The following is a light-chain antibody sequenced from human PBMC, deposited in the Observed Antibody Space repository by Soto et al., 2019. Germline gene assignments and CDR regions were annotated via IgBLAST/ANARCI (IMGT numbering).Light chain of an antibody. CDR3: QQYGSSPFMYT. Sequence: EIVLTQSPGTLSLSPGERATLSCRASQSVSSSYLAWYQQKPGQAPRLLIYGPSSRATGIPDRFSGSGSGTDFPLTISRREPEDFAVYYCQQYGSSPFMYTFGQGTKLEIK. V-gene: IGKV3-20*01. J-gene: IGKJ2*01. CDR2: GPS. CDR1: QSVSSSY.